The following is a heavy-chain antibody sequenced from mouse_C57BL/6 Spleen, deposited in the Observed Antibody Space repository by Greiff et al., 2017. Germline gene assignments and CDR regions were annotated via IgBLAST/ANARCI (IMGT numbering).Heavy chain of an antibody. CDR2: ISRGSSTI. CDR1: GFTFSDYG. Sequence: DVKLVESGGGLVKPGGSLKLSCAASGFTFSDYGMHWVRQAPEKGLEWVAYISRGSSTIYYADTVKGRFTISRDNAKNTLFLQMTSLRSEDTAMYYCERGAMVEAYYFGYWGQGTTLAVSS. V-gene: IGHV5-17*01. CDR3: ERGAMVEAYYFGY. J-gene: IGHJ2*01. D-gene: IGHD2-2*01.